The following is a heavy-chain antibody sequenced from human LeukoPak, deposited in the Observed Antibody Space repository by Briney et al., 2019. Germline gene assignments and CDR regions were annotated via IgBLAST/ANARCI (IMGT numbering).Heavy chain of an antibody. Sequence: SQTLSLTCAVSGGSISTGGYSWSWIRQPPGKGLEWIGYIYHSGSTYYNPSLKSRVTISVDRSKNQFSLKLSSVTAADTAVYYCARTLNYYGSESNRLNWFDPWGQGTLVTVSS. CDR1: GGSISTGGYS. D-gene: IGHD3-10*01. CDR3: ARTLNYYGSESNRLNWFDP. CDR2: IYHSGST. J-gene: IGHJ5*02. V-gene: IGHV4-30-2*01.